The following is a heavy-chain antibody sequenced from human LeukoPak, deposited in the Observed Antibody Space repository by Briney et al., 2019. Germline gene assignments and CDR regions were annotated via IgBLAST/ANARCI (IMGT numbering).Heavy chain of an antibody. CDR1: GFTFSDHY. V-gene: IGHV3-72*01. J-gene: IGHJ6*02. CDR3: ARVAGYGMDV. Sequence: GGSLRLSCAASGFTFSDHYMDWVRQAPGKGLEWVGRIRNKANSNTTDYAASVKGRFSISRDDSKNSLYLQMNSLKTEDTAVYYCARVAGYGMDVWGQGTTVTVSS. CDR2: IRNKANSNTT.